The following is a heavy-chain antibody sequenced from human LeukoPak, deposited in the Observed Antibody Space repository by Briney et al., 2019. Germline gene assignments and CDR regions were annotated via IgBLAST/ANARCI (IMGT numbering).Heavy chain of an antibody. CDR2: ISLDGSNK. Sequence: GRSLRLSCAASGFTFSNYAMHWVRQAPGEGLEWVAVISLDGSNKYYVDSVKGRFTITRDNSKNTLYLQMNSLRVEDTAVYYCARDNWGSDYWGQGTLVTVSS. D-gene: IGHD7-27*01. CDR3: ARDNWGSDY. CDR1: GFTFSNYA. V-gene: IGHV3-30-3*01. J-gene: IGHJ4*02.